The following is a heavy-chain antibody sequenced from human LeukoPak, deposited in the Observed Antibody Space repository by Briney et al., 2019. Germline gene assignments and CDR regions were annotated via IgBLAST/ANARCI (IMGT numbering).Heavy chain of an antibody. CDR2: IIPIFGTA. CDR3: ARTRFLEWLAFDI. V-gene: IGHV1-69*13. Sequence: GASVKVSCKASGGTFSSYAISWVRQAPGQGLEWMGGIIPIFGTANYAQKFQGRVTITADESTSTAYMELSSLRSEDTAVYYCARTRFLEWLAFDIWGQGTMVTVSS. D-gene: IGHD3-3*01. J-gene: IGHJ3*02. CDR1: GGTFSSYA.